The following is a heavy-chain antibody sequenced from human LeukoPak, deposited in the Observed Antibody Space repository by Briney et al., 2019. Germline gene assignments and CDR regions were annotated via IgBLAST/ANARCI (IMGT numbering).Heavy chain of an antibody. CDR2: IYCSGST. V-gene: IGHV4-59*08. CDR1: GGSIRSYY. CDR3: ARLVSGGIDY. Sequence: SXXLSLTCTVSGGSIRSYYWSWMRQAAGKGLEWIGYIYCSGSTNYNPSLKRRVTISVDKSKNQFSLKLSSVTAADTAVYYCARLVSGGIDYSGQGTLVTVSS. J-gene: IGHJ4*02. D-gene: IGHD2-15*01.